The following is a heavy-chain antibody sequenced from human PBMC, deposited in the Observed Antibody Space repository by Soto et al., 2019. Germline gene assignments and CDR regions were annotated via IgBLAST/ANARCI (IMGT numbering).Heavy chain of an antibody. D-gene: IGHD4-17*01. CDR2: ISSGSGYT. Sequence: QVQLVESGGGLVKPGGSLRLSCVASGFTFNDYYMSWIRLAPGKGLEWVSYISSGSGYTNYADSVKGRFTISRDNARNSLYLQMNSLRAEDTAVYYCARGGTTVTDFWGQGTLVTVSS. J-gene: IGHJ4*02. V-gene: IGHV3-11*06. CDR3: ARGGTTVTDF. CDR1: GFTFNDYY.